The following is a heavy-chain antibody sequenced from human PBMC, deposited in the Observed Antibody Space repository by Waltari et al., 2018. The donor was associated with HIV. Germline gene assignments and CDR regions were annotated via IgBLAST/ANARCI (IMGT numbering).Heavy chain of an antibody. CDR2: ISDDGSNK. V-gene: IGHV3-30-3*01. J-gene: IGHJ4*02. D-gene: IGHD2-2*01. Sequence: QVQLVESGGGVVQPGRSLRLSCAASGFTFSSYAMHWVSQAPDKGLGWVAVISDDGSNKYYADSVKGRFTISRDNSKNTLYRQMNSLRAEDTAVYYCARDPQYCSSTSCSYYFDYWGQGTLVTVSS. CDR3: ARDPQYCSSTSCSYYFDY. CDR1: GFTFSSYA.